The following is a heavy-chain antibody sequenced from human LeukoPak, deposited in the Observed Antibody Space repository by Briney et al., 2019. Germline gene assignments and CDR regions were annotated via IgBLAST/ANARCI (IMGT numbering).Heavy chain of an antibody. V-gene: IGHV3-21*01. CDR1: GFIFSSYS. CDR2: ISSSKNYI. D-gene: IGHD2-21*02. Sequence: GGSLRLSCAASGFIFSSYSMNWVRQAPGKGLEWVSSISSSKNYIYYADSVKGRFTISRDNAKNSLYLQMNSLRAEDTAVYYCAREQAYCGGDCLDYWGQGSLVTVSS. CDR3: AREQAYCGGDCLDY. J-gene: IGHJ4*02.